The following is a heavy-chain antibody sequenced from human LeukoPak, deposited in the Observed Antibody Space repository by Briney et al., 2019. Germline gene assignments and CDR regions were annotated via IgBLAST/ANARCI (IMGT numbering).Heavy chain of an antibody. CDR3: ARASGGLTGTTAFEYFQH. D-gene: IGHD1-7*01. CDR2: IIPIFGTA. Sequence: SVKVSCKASGGTFSSYAISWVRQAPGQGLEWMGGIIPIFGTANYAQKFQGRVTITTDESTSTAYMELSSLRSEDTAVYYCARASGGLTGTTAFEYFQHWGQGTLVTVSS. CDR1: GGTFSSYA. J-gene: IGHJ1*01. V-gene: IGHV1-69*05.